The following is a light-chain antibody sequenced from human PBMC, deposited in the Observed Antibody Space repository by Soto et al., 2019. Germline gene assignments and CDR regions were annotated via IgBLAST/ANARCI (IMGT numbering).Light chain of an antibody. CDR2: LEGSGSY. J-gene: IGLJ3*02. CDR3: ETWDSNSWV. Sequence: SWAQSALGSSVKLTCTLSSGHSSHIIAWHQQQPGKAPRYLMKLEGSGSYSKGSGVPDRFSGSSSGADRYLTISNLQSEDEADYYCETWDSNSWVFGGGTKLTVL. CDR1: SGHSSHI. V-gene: IGLV4-60*03.